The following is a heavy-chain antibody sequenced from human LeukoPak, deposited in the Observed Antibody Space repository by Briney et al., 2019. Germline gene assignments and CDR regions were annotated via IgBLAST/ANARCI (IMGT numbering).Heavy chain of an antibody. J-gene: IGHJ5*02. CDR2: INPNSGGT. V-gene: IGHV1-2*02. CDR3: ARDSSSGGEIVWFDP. D-gene: IGHD6-19*01. CDR1: GYTFTGYY. Sequence: ASVKVSFKASGYTFTGYYMHWVRQAPGQGLEWMGWINPNSGGTNYAQKFQGRVTMTRDTSISTAYMELSRLRSDDTAVYYCARDSSSGGEIVWFDPWGQGTLVTVSS.